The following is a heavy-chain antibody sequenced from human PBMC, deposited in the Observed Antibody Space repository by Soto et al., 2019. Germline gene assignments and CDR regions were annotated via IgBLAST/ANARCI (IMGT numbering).Heavy chain of an antibody. V-gene: IGHV1-2*04. Sequence: ASVKVSCKASGYTFTGYYMHWVRQAPGQGLEWMGWINPNSGGTNYAQKFQGWVTMTRDTSISTAYMELSRLRSDDTAVYYCARWGPNDYGDYYYYGMDVWGQGTTVPVSS. D-gene: IGHD4-17*01. CDR3: ARWGPNDYGDYYYYGMDV. J-gene: IGHJ6*02. CDR2: INPNSGGT. CDR1: GYTFTGYY.